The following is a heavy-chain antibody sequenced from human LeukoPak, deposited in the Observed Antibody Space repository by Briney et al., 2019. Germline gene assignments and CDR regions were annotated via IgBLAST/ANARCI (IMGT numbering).Heavy chain of an antibody. J-gene: IGHJ3*02. Sequence: SVKVSCKASGGTFSSYAISWMRQAPGQGLEWMGGIIPIFGTANYAQKFQGRVTITTDESTSTAYMELSSLRSEDTAVYYCARSETQDIVVVVDAFDIWGQGTMVTVSS. V-gene: IGHV1-69*05. CDR2: IIPIFGTA. CDR1: GGTFSSYA. D-gene: IGHD2-15*01. CDR3: ARSETQDIVVVVDAFDI.